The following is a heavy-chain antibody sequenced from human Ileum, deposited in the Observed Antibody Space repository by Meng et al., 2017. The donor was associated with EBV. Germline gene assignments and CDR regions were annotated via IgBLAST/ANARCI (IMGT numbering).Heavy chain of an antibody. V-gene: IGHV1-18*01. CDR1: GYTFTNYG. D-gene: IGHD1-26*01. Sequence: QSQVVESGGEVKKPGALVKVSLKASGYTFTNYGITWVRQAPGQGLEWMGWISAYNGNTNYAQTLQGRVTMTTDTSTSTAYMELGSLRSDDTAVYYCARVEVGITSGDYWGQGTLVTVSS. CDR3: ARVEVGITSGDY. CDR2: ISAYNGNT. J-gene: IGHJ4*02.